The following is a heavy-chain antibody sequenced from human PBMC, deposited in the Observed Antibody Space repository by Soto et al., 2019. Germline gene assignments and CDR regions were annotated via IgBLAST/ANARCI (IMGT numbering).Heavy chain of an antibody. CDR3: AKAGAVSGTSEARTFDF. J-gene: IGHJ4*02. D-gene: IGHD6-19*01. Sequence: EVQLLESGGGLVQPGGSLRLSCAASGFTFSSYAMSWVRQIPGQGLEWVSTVSGGSVWTYYADSVKGRFTISRDNSENTLSLQMDSLRAEDTAVYFCAKAGAVSGTSEARTFDFWGQGTLVTVSS. CDR1: GFTFSSYA. V-gene: IGHV3-23*01. CDR2: VSGGSVWT.